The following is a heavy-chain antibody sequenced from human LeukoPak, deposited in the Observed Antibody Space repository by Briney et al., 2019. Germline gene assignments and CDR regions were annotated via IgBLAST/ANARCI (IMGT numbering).Heavy chain of an antibody. Sequence: GGSLRLSCAASGFTFSSYAMNWVRQAPGKGLEWVAVISYDERNKYYADFAKGRFTISRDNSKNTLYLQMNSLRAEDTAVYYCATAREAWIQLWPQDYYYGMDVWGKGTTVTVSS. CDR2: ISYDERNK. D-gene: IGHD5-18*01. CDR3: ATAREAWIQLWPQDYYYGMDV. CDR1: GFTFSSYA. V-gene: IGHV3-30-3*02. J-gene: IGHJ6*04.